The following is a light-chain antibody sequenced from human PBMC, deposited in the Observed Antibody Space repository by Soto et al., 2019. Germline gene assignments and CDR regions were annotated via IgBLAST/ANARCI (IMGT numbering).Light chain of an antibody. CDR2: GAS. Sequence: EIVMTQSPATLAVSPGARATLSCRASQSVGNDVAWYQKKPGQAPRLLIYGASARVAGSPLRFSGNVSGTEFTLTISSPPPEDFASYYCHQYSDWPRYTVDQGTKLELK. J-gene: IGKJ2*01. V-gene: IGKV3-15*01. CDR3: HQYSDWPRYT. CDR1: QSVGND.